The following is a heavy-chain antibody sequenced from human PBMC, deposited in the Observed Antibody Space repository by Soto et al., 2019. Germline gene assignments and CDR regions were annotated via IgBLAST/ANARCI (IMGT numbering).Heavy chain of an antibody. CDR1: GFTFSNAW. CDR3: TTDPGYTAMVDY. J-gene: IGHJ4*02. V-gene: IGHV3-15*01. CDR2: IKSKTDGGTT. D-gene: IGHD5-18*01. Sequence: EVQLVESGGGLVKPGGSLRLSCAASGFTFSNAWMSWVRQAPGKGLEWVGRIKSKTDGGTTDYAAPVKGRFTISRDDSKNTLYLQMNSLKTEDTAVYYCTTDPGYTAMVDYWGQGTLVTVSS.